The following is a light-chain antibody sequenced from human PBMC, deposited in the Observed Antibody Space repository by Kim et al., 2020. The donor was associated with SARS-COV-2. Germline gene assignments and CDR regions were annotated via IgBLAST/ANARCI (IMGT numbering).Light chain of an antibody. CDR2: QDD. Sequence: SYELTQPPSVSVSPGQTATITCSGDKLGDKYACWYQQKPGQSPVLVIYQDDKRPSGIPERFSGSNSGNTATLTISGTQAMDEADYYCQAWDSNTVVLGGG. J-gene: IGLJ2*01. V-gene: IGLV3-1*01. CDR1: KLGDKY. CDR3: QAWDSNTVV.